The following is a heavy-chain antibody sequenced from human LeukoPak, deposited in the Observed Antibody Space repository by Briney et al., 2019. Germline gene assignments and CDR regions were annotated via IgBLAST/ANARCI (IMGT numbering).Heavy chain of an antibody. CDR2: ISYDGSNK. CDR1: GFTFSSYG. J-gene: IGHJ4*02. Sequence: GGSLRLSCAASGFTFSSYGMHWVRQAPGKGLEWVAVISYDGSNKYYADSVKGRFTISRDNSKNTLYLQMNSLRAEDTAVYYCARVAFGYYDSSGYHFDYWGQGTLVTVSS. CDR3: ARVAFGYYDSSGYHFDY. V-gene: IGHV3-30*03. D-gene: IGHD3-22*01.